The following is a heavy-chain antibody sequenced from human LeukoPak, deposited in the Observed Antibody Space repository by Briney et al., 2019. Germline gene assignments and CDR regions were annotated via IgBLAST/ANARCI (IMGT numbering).Heavy chain of an antibody. V-gene: IGHV4-61*02. Sequence: ASETLSLACTVSGGSISSGSYYWNWIRQPAGKGLEWIGRLFSSGSTNYNPSLKSRVTITVDTSKNEFSLKLNSVTAADTAVFYCARHRAWGTYYDSSVSPPYYFDYWGQGTLVTVSS. D-gene: IGHD3-22*01. CDR2: LFSSGST. CDR1: GGSISSGSYY. J-gene: IGHJ4*02. CDR3: ARHRAWGTYYDSSVSPPYYFDY.